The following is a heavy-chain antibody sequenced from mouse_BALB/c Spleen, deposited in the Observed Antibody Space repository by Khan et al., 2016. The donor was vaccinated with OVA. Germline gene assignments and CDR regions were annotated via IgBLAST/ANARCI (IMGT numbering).Heavy chain of an antibody. CDR3: ASGGYWYFDV. Sequence: QIQLVQSGPEVKKPGETVKISCKASGYSFTNYGMNWVRQAPGKGLKWMGWINTYTGEPTYADDFKGRFAFSLETYASTAYLQFNNLKKEDTETYFCASGGYWYFDVWGAGTTVTVSS. J-gene: IGHJ1*01. CDR1: GYSFTNYG. D-gene: IGHD1-1*02. V-gene: IGHV9-3-1*01. CDR2: INTYTGEP.